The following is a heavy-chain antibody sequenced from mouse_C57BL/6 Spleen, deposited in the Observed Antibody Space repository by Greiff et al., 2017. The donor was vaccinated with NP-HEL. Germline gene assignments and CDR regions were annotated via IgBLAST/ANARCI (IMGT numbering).Heavy chain of an antibody. V-gene: IGHV5-4*01. D-gene: IGHD2-2*01. CDR3: GRGSDYGDDVNAMDY. CDR1: GFTFSSYA. J-gene: IGHJ4*01. CDR2: ISAGGSYT. Sequence: EVQLQESGGGLVKPGGSLKLSCAASGFTFSSYAMSWVRQTPEKRLEWVATISAGGSYTYYPDNVKGRFTISRDNAKNNLYLQLSHLKSEDKAMYYCGRGSDYGDDVNAMDYWGQGTSVTVSS.